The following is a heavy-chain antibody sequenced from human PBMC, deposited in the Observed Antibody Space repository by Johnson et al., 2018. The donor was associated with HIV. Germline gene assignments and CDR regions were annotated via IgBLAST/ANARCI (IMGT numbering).Heavy chain of an antibody. Sequence: QVQLVESGGGLVQPGGSLRLSCAASGFTFSDYYMSWIRQAPGKGLEWVSYISSSGSTIYYADSVKGRFTISRENDKKSVFLQMNSLRAEDSAVYYCARISYNFWSDPDAFDIWGQGTIVTVSS. CDR3: ARISYNFWSDPDAFDI. V-gene: IGHV3-11*04. CDR2: ISSSGSTI. J-gene: IGHJ3*02. CDR1: GFTFSDYY. D-gene: IGHD3-3*01.